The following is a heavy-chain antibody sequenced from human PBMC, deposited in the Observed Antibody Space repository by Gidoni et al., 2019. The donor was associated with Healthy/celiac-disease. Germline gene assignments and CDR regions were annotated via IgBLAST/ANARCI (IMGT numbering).Heavy chain of an antibody. J-gene: IGHJ4*02. CDR2: IYYSGST. CDR3: ARLHGSGYDY. CDR1: GGSISSSSYY. D-gene: IGHD5-12*01. Sequence: QLQLQESGPGLVKPSETLSLTCTVSGGSISSSSYYWGWIRQPPGKGLEWIGIIYYSGSTYYNPSLKSRVTISVDTSKNQFSLKLSSVTAADTAVYYCARLHGSGYDYWGQGTLVTVSS. V-gene: IGHV4-39*01.